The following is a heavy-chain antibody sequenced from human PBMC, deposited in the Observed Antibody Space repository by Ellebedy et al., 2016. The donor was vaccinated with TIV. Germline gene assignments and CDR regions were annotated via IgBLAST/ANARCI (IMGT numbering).Heavy chain of an antibody. CDR1: GYIFTTYA. CDR3: ARGYSYEFDY. Sequence: AASVKVSCKTSGYIFTTYAMHWVRQAPGQSLEWMGWINFGIGDTKYSQNFQGRLTITSDASASTVYMELSSLRSGDTAVYFCARGYSYEFDYWGQGTLVTVSS. D-gene: IGHD5-18*01. V-gene: IGHV1-3*01. CDR2: INFGIGDT. J-gene: IGHJ4*02.